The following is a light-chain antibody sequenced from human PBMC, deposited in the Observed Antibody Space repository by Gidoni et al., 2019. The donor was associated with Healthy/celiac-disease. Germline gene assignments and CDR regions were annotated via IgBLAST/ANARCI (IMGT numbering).Light chain of an antibody. V-gene: IGLV2-14*01. CDR1: SSDVGGYNY. CDR3: SSYTSSRTPRVL. Sequence: QSALTQPASVSGSPGQSITIYCTGTSSDVGGYNYVSWYQQHPGKAPNLMIYDVINRPSGFSNRFSGSKSGNTASLTISGLQAEDEADYYCSSYTSSRTPRVLFVGGTKLTVL. J-gene: IGLJ2*01. CDR2: DVI.